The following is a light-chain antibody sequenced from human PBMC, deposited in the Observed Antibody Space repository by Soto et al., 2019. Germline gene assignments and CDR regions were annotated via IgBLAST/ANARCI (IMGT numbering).Light chain of an antibody. CDR1: QSVSNFY. J-gene: IGKJ4*01. CDR2: EAF. Sequence: EIVLTQSPATLSLSPGETATVSCGASQSVSNFYLAWYQQKPGLAPRLLIYEAFTRAPGVPDRFSGSGSGTDFTLTISILEPEDFAVYYCQQYGSSPLLTFGGGTQVEIK. CDR3: QQYGSSPLLT. V-gene: IGKV3D-20*01.